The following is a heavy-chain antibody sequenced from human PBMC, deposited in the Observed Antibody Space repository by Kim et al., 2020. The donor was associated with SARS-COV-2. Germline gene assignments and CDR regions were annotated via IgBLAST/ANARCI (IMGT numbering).Heavy chain of an antibody. V-gene: IGHV3-30*18. CDR3: ANLRVGTKTGYYGMDV. CDR1: GFTFSSYG. Sequence: GGSLRLSCAASGFTFSSYGMHWVRQAPGKGLEWVAVISYDGSNKYYADSVKGRFTISRDNSKNTLYLQMNSLRAEDTAVYYCANLRVGTKTGYYGMDVWG. CDR2: ISYDGSNK. J-gene: IGHJ6*01. D-gene: IGHD1-26*01.